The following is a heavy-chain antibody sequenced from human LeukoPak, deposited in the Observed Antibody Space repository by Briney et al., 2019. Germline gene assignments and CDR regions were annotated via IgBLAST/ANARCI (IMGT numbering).Heavy chain of an antibody. V-gene: IGHV1-8*01. CDR1: GYTFTNYE. D-gene: IGHD3-22*01. CDR3: GRGLGTYDSSELTWPMISF. J-gene: IGHJ4*02. Sequence: SVKVSCRASGYTFTNYEINWVRQATGQGLEWMGWMNPDSGDTAYAHKFQGRITMTRSTSITTAYMELSSLRSEDTAVYYCGRGLGTYDSSELTWPMISFWGQGTVVTVSS. CDR2: MNPDSGDT.